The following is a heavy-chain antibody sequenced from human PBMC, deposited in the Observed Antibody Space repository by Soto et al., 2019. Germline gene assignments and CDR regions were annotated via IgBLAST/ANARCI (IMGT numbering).Heavy chain of an antibody. CDR3: ARAVGDPLYYLDY. D-gene: IGHD6-19*01. J-gene: IGHJ4*02. Sequence: QVQLQESGPGLVRPSETLSLTCTVSSDSISSYYWIWIRQSPGKGLEWIGYTDYSGNTNYNPSLKSRVTTSGDTSKNQFSLRLSSVTAADTGVYYCARAVGDPLYYLDYWGQGTLVTVSS. CDR2: TDYSGNT. V-gene: IGHV4-59*08. CDR1: SDSISSYY.